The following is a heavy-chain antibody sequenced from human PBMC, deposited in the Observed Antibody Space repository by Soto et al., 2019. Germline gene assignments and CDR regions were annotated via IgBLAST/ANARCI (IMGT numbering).Heavy chain of an antibody. CDR1: GFTFSRYS. CDR2: ISSSSSYI. D-gene: IGHD3-22*01. V-gene: IGHV3-21*01. Sequence: GGSRRLSCAASGFTFSRYSINWVRQAPGKGLEWVSSISSSSSYIYYADSVKGRFTISRDNAKNSLYLQMNSLRAEDTAVYYCARDGSLGGYYDFFDYWGQGTLVTVSS. J-gene: IGHJ4*02. CDR3: ARDGSLGGYYDFFDY.